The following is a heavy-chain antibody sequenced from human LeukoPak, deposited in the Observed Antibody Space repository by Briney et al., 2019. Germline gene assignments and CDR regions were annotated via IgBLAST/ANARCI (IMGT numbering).Heavy chain of an antibody. Sequence: PGGSLRLSCAASGFTFSNAWMSWVRQAPGKGLEWVGRIKSKTDGGTTDYAAPVKGRVTISRDDSKNTLYLQMNSLKTEGTAVYYCTTAGFTIFGVVIIPDYWGQGTLVTVSS. J-gene: IGHJ4*02. V-gene: IGHV3-15*01. D-gene: IGHD3-3*01. CDR3: TTAGFTIFGVVIIPDY. CDR2: IKSKTDGGTT. CDR1: GFTFSNAW.